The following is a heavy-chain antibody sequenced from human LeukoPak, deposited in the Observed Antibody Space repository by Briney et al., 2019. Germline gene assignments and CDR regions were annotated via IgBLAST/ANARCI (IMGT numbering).Heavy chain of an antibody. CDR1: GLTFSSYA. V-gene: IGHV3-23*01. D-gene: IGHD5-12*01. CDR2: ISGSGGTT. J-gene: IGHJ4*02. CDR3: ANRYGGRFFDY. Sequence: GGSLRLSCAGTGLTFSSYAMSWVRQAPGKGLEWVSGISGSGGTTYYADSVKGRFTISRDNSKNTLYLQMNSLRAEDTAVYYCANRYGGRFFDYWGQGTLVTVSS.